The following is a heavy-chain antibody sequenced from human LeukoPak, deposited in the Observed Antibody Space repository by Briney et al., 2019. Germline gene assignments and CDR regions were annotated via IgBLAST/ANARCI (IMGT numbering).Heavy chain of an antibody. CDR1: GFTFDDYA. D-gene: IGHD6-13*01. CDR3: AKDFALVAAAGTPDY. V-gene: IGHV3-43D*03. Sequence: GGSLRLSCAASGFTFDDYAMHWVRQAPGKGLEWVSLISWDGGSTYYADSVKGRFTISRDNSKNSLYLQMNSLRAEDTALYYCAKDFALVAAAGTPDYWGQGTLVTVSS. J-gene: IGHJ4*02. CDR2: ISWDGGST.